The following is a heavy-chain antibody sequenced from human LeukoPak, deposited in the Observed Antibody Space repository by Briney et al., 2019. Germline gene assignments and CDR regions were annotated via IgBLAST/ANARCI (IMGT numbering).Heavy chain of an antibody. V-gene: IGHV5-51*01. J-gene: IGHJ4*02. CDR1: GYSFTSYW. Sequence: GESLKISCKGSGYSFTSYWIGWVRQMPGKGLEWMGIIYLGDSDTRYSPSFQGQVTISADKSISTAYLQWSSLKASDTAMYYCASAVAGPTYYFDYWGQGTLVTVSS. D-gene: IGHD6-19*01. CDR3: ASAVAGPTYYFDY. CDR2: IYLGDSDT.